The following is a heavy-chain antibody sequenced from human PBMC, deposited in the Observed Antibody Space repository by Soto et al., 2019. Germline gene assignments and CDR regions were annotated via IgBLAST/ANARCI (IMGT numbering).Heavy chain of an antibody. Sequence: SETRSLTCGVYVGSFSNYYWSWIRQPQGKGLEWIGEINQSGSTNYNPSLKSRVTMSLDTSKKQFSLKMTSVTAADTAVYYCARGYYYDSLRLDSWGQGTLVTVSS. CDR2: INQSGST. V-gene: IGHV4-34*01. CDR1: VGSFSNYY. J-gene: IGHJ4*02. CDR3: ARGYYYDSLRLDS. D-gene: IGHD3-22*01.